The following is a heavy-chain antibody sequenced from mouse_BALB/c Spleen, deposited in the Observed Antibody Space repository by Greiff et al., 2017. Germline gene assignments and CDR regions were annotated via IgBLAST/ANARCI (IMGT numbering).Heavy chain of an antibody. V-gene: IGHV7-3*02. CDR1: GFTFTAYY. D-gene: IGHD4-1*01. CDR2: IRNKANGYTT. CDR3: ARVSLHWEGFDY. J-gene: IGHJ2*01. Sequence: EVQLVESGGGLVQPGGSLRLSCATSGFTFTAYYMSWVRQPPGTALEWLGFIRNKANGYTTEYSASVKGRFTISRDNSQSILYLQMNTLRAEDSATYYCARVSLHWEGFDYWGQGTTLTVSS.